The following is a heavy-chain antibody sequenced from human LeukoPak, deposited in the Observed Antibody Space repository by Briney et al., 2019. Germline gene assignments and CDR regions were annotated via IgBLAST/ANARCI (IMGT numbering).Heavy chain of an antibody. Sequence: PSETLSLTCAVSGDSMRSYYWSWVRQPPGKGLEWIGFIYYSGSTDYNPSLKSRVTISIDTSKSQFSLNLSSVTAADTAVYYCARQYYSNPHWFDPWGQGTLVTVSS. D-gene: IGHD4-11*01. CDR3: ARQYYSNPHWFDP. J-gene: IGHJ5*02. CDR1: GDSMRSYY. V-gene: IGHV4-59*01. CDR2: IYYSGST.